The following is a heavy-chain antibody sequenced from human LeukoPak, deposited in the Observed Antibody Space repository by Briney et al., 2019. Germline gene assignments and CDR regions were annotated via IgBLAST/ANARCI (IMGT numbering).Heavy chain of an antibody. CDR3: ARVRYCSSTSCYEDWFDP. J-gene: IGHJ5*02. CDR2: ISAYNGNT. V-gene: IGHV1-18*04. CDR1: GYTFTSYG. Sequence: GAPVKVSCKASGYTFTSYGISWVRQAPGQGLEWMGWISAYNGNTNYAQKLQGRVTMTTDTSTSTAYMELRSLRSDDTAVYYCARVRYCSSTSCYEDWFDPWGQGTLVTVSS. D-gene: IGHD2-2*01.